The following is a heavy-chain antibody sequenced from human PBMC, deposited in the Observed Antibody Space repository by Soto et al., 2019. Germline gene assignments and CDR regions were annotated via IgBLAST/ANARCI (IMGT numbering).Heavy chain of an antibody. J-gene: IGHJ4*02. Sequence: EVQLVESGGGLVKPGGSLRLSCAASGFTFSSYSMNWVRQAPGKGLEWVSSISSSSSYIYYADSVKGRFTISRDNAKNSLYLQMNGLRAEDTAVYSCARDPLGGAADGTLGGYWGQGTLVTVSS. CDR2: ISSSSSYI. CDR3: ARDPLGGAADGTLGGY. CDR1: GFTFSSYS. V-gene: IGHV3-21*01. D-gene: IGHD6-13*01.